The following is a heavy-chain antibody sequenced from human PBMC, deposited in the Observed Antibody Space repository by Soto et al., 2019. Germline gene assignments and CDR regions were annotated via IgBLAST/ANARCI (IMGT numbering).Heavy chain of an antibody. CDR2: IDWDDK. Sequence: GPTRVKPTQTLTLTCTFSGFSLSTSGMCVSWIRQPPGKALEWLALIDWDDKYYSTSLKTRLTISKDTSKNQVVLTMTNMDPVDTATYYCARNLRGLTNYFDYWGQGTLVTVSS. J-gene: IGHJ4*02. CDR3: ARNLRGLTNYFDY. CDR1: GFSLSTSGMC. D-gene: IGHD3-10*01. V-gene: IGHV2-70*01.